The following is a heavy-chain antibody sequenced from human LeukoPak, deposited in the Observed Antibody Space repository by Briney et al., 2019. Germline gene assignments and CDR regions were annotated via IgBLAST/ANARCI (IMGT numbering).Heavy chain of an antibody. CDR2: IIPIFGTA. CDR3: ARGLTTVVSLYYYYYMDV. Sequence: ASVKVSCKASGGTFSSYAISWVRQAPGQGLEWMGGIIPIFGTANYAQKFQGRVTITADKSTSTAYMELSSLRSEDTAVYYCARGLTTVVSLYYYYYMDVWGKGTTVTVSS. V-gene: IGHV1-69*06. D-gene: IGHD4-23*01. J-gene: IGHJ6*03. CDR1: GGTFSSYA.